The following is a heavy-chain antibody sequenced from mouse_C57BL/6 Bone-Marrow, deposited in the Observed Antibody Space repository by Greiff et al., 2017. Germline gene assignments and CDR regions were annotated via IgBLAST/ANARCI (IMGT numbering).Heavy chain of an antibody. J-gene: IGHJ3*01. CDR3: ARQGSSGYGAWFAY. CDR2: ISSGGSYT. V-gene: IGHV5-6*01. Sequence: EVKLMESGGDLVKPGGSLKLSCAASGFTFSSYGMSWVRQTPDKRLEWVATISSGGSYTYYPDSVKGRFTISRDNAKNTLYLQMSSLKSEDTAMYYCARQGSSGYGAWFAYWGQGTLVTVSA. CDR1: GFTFSSYG. D-gene: IGHD3-2*02.